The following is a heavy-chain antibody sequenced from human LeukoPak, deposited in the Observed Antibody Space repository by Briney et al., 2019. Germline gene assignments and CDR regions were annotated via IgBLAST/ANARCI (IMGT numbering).Heavy chain of an antibody. CDR1: GGSIGSYY. J-gene: IGHJ4*02. V-gene: IGHV4-59*01. D-gene: IGHD5/OR15-5a*01. Sequence: SETLSLTCTVSGGSIGSYYWSWIRQPPGKGLEWIGYIYYSGSTNYNPSLKSRVTISVDTSKNQFSLKLSSVTAADTAVYYCARGIYDLLLWGQGTLVTVSS. CDR3: ARGIYDLLL. CDR2: IYYSGST.